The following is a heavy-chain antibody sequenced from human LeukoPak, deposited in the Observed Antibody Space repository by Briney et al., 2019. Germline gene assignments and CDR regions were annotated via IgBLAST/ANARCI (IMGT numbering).Heavy chain of an antibody. D-gene: IGHD3-22*01. V-gene: IGHV3-33*01. J-gene: IGHJ4*02. Sequence: GGSLRLSCAASGFTFSSYGMHWVRQAPGKGLEWVAVIWYDGNNKIYADSVKGRFTISRDNSKNTLYLQMNSLRAEDTAVYYCARGEYYYGSSGYPGYWGQGTLVIVSS. CDR1: GFTFSSYG. CDR3: ARGEYYYGSSGYPGY. CDR2: IWYDGNNK.